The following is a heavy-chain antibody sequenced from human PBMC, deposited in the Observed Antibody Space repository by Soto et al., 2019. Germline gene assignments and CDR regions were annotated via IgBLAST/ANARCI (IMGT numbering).Heavy chain of an antibody. Sequence: GGSLRLSCAASGFTFSSYAMHWVRQAPGKGLEWVAVISYDGSNKYYADSVKGRFTISRDNSKNTLYLQMNSLRAEDTAVYYCARDTYLNYYDILTGLDYWGQGTLVTV. V-gene: IGHV3-30-3*01. CDR3: ARDTYLNYYDILTGLDY. CDR2: ISYDGSNK. D-gene: IGHD3-9*01. CDR1: GFTFSSYA. J-gene: IGHJ4*02.